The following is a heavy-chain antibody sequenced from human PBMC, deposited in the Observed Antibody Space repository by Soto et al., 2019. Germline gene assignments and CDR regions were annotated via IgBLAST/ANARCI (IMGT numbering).Heavy chain of an antibody. CDR2: IYYSGST. V-gene: IGHV4-31*03. CDR1: GGSISSGGYY. D-gene: IGHD6-6*01. J-gene: IGHJ4*02. CDR3: ARVHSGYSSSSFEDY. Sequence: QVQLQESGPGLVKPSQTLSLTYTVSGGSISSGGYYWSWIRQHPGKGLEWIGYIYYSGSTYYNPSLKSRVTISVDTSKNQFSLKLSSVTAADTAVYYCARVHSGYSSSSFEDYWGQGTLVTVSS.